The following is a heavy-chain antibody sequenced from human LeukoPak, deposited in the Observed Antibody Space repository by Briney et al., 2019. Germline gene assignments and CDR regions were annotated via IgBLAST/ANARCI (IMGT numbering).Heavy chain of an antibody. V-gene: IGHV4-59*08. CDR2: IYYSGST. Sequence: PSETLSLTCTVSGGSISSYYWSWIRQPPGKGLEWIGYIYYSGSTNYNPSLKSRVTISVDTSKNQFSLKLSSVTAADTAVYYCAAPSGSTDYWGQGTLVTVSS. CDR1: GGSISSYY. J-gene: IGHJ4*02. D-gene: IGHD3-22*01. CDR3: AAPSGSTDY.